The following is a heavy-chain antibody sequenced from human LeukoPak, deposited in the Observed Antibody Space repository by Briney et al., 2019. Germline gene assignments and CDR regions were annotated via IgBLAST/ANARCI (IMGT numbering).Heavy chain of an antibody. J-gene: IGHJ6*03. Sequence: PGGSLRLSCAASGFTFSDYWMSWVRQAPGKGLEWVANIKQDGSEKYYVDSVKGRFTISRVNAKSSLYLQMNSLRDEDTAVYYCERRPSGGWYPNLYYFMHVWGKGTTVTVSS. CDR1: GFTFSDYW. CDR2: IKQDGSEK. CDR3: ERRPSGGWYPNLYYFMHV. V-gene: IGHV3-7*01. D-gene: IGHD6-19*01.